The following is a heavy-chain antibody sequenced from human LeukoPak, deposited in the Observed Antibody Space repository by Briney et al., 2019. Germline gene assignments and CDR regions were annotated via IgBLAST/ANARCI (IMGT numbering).Heavy chain of an antibody. CDR1: GFTFSNAR. V-gene: IGHV3-48*04. J-gene: IGHJ6*04. D-gene: IGHD3-10*02. Sequence: GGSLRLFCAASGFTFSNARMNWVRQAPGKGLEWVSCISSSGSTIYYADSVKGRFTISRDNAKNSLYLQMNSLRAEDTAVYYCAELGITMIGGVWGKGTTVTISS. CDR3: AELGITMIGGV. CDR2: ISSSGSTI.